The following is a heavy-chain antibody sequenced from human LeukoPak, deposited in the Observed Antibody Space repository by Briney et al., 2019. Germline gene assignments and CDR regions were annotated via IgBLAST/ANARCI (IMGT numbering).Heavy chain of an antibody. J-gene: IGHJ4*02. CDR1: GFTFSSYG. CDR2: ISYDGSNK. Sequence: GGSLRLSRAASGFTFSSYGMHWVRQAPGKGLEWVAVISYDGSNKYYADSVKGRFTISRDNSKNTLYLQMNSLRAEDTAVYYCAKDEVRIVGATTWVWALSIDYWGQGTLVTVSS. V-gene: IGHV3-30*18. CDR3: AKDEVRIVGATTWVWALSIDY. D-gene: IGHD1-26*01.